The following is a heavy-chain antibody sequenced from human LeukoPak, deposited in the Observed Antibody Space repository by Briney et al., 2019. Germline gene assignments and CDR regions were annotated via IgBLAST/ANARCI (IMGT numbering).Heavy chain of an antibody. CDR1: GGSINNYY. CDR2: FYTRGST. J-gene: IGHJ3*02. Sequence: SETLSLTCTVSGGSINNYYWSRIRQPAGKGLEWIGRFYTRGSTNYNPSLKSRVTMSVDTSKNQFSLKLSSVTAADTAVYYCARGRYCSADICSGGDAFDIWGQGTMVSVSS. D-gene: IGHD2-15*01. V-gene: IGHV4-4*07. CDR3: ARGRYCSADICSGGDAFDI.